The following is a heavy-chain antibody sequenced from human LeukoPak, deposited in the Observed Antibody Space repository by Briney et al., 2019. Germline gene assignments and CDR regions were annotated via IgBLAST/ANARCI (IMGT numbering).Heavy chain of an antibody. CDR2: ISYDGGNK. V-gene: IGHV3-30*18. CDR1: GFTFSSYG. J-gene: IGHJ4*02. Sequence: SGRSLRLSCAASGFTFSSYGMHWVRQAPGKGLEWVAVISYDGGNKFYADSVRGRFTISRDNSKNTLYLQVNSLRAADTAVYYCAKDLGGSLLPDYWGQGTLVTVSS. CDR3: AKDLGGSLLPDY. D-gene: IGHD1-26*01.